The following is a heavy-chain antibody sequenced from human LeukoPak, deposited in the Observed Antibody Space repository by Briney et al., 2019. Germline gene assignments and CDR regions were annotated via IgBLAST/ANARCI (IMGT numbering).Heavy chain of an antibody. J-gene: IGHJ3*02. CDR2: IYHSGST. V-gene: IGHV4-4*02. CDR3: ARDTGGRGRLDAFDI. Sequence: PSGTLSLTCAVSDGSIISTNWWIWVRQPPGKGLEWIGEIYHSGSTNYNPSLKSRLTISVDRSKNQFSLQLSSVTAADTAVYYCARDTGGRGRLDAFDIWGQGTMVTVSS. CDR1: DGSIISTNW. D-gene: IGHD3-10*01.